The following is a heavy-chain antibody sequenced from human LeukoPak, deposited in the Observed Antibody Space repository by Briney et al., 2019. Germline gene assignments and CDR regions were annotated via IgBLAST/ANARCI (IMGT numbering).Heavy chain of an antibody. CDR3: AREGLGYDSSGPPGD. J-gene: IGHJ4*02. Sequence: SETLSLTCTVSGGSISSYYWSWIRQPPGKGLEWIGYIYYSGSTNYNPFLKSRVTISVDTSKNQFSLKLSSVTAADTAVYYCAREGLGYDSSGPPGDWGQGTLVTVSS. D-gene: IGHD3-22*01. V-gene: IGHV4-59*01. CDR2: IYYSGST. CDR1: GGSISSYY.